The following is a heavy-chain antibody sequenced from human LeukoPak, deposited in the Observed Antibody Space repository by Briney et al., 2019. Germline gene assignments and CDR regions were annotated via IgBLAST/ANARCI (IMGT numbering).Heavy chain of an antibody. CDR3: ARGGRIAVAGTNNWFDP. CDR1: GGSFSGYY. D-gene: IGHD6-19*01. J-gene: IGHJ5*02. CDR2: INHSGST. V-gene: IGHV4-34*01. Sequence: SETLSLTCAVYGGSFSGYYWSWIRQPPGKGLEWIGEINHSGSTNYNPSLKSRVTISVDTSKNQFSLKLSSVTVADTAVYYCARGGRIAVAGTNNWFDPWGQGTLVTVSS.